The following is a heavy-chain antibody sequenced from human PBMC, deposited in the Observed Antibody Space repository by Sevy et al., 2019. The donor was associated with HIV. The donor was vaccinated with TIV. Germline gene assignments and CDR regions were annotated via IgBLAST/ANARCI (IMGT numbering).Heavy chain of an antibody. J-gene: IGHJ4*02. CDR2: IKQDGSVK. CDR3: VRGMAAAGSF. V-gene: IGHV3-7*01. D-gene: IGHD6-13*01. Sequence: GGCLRLSWAASGFSLNNYWMNWVRQAPGKGLEWVANIKQDGSVKYYVDSVKGRFTISRDNARNLLYLQMNSLRVEDTALYYCVRGMAAAGSFWGQGTLVTVSS. CDR1: GFSLNNYW.